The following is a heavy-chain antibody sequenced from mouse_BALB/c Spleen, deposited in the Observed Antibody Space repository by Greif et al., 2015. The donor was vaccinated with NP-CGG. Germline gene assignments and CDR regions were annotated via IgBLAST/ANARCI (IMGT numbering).Heavy chain of an antibody. CDR3: ARDWYFDY. Sequence: LVESGSLLVRPGASVKLSCKASGYTFTSSWMHWAKQRPGQGLEWIGEIHPNSGNTNYNEKFKGKATLTVDTSSSTAYVDLSSLTSEDSAVYYCARDWYFDYWGQGTTLTVSS. D-gene: IGHD4-1*01. CDR1: GYTFTSSW. V-gene: IGHV1S130*01. CDR2: IHPNSGNT. J-gene: IGHJ2*01.